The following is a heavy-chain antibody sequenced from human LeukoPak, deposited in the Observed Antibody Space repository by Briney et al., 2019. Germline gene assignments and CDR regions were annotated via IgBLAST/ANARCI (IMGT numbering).Heavy chain of an antibody. J-gene: IGHJ5*02. CDR1: GYTLTELS. V-gene: IGHV1-24*01. CDR2: FDPEDGET. D-gene: IGHD6-13*01. Sequence: ASVKVSCKVSGYTLTELSMHWVRQAPGKGLEWMGGFDPEDGETIYAQKFQGRVTMTEDTSTDTAYMELSSLRSEDTAVYYCATAGIAAAGYWFDPWGQGTLVTVSS. CDR3: ATAGIAAAGYWFDP.